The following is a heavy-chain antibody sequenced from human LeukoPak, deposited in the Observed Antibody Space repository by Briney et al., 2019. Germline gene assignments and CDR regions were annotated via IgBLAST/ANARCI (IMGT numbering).Heavy chain of an antibody. D-gene: IGHD3-10*01. CDR1: GFTFSSYS. V-gene: IGHV3-48*04. CDR2: ISSSSSTI. Sequence: GGSLRLSCAASGFTFSSYSMNWVRQAPGKGLEWVSYISSSSSTIYYADSVKGRFTISRDNAKNSLYLQMNSLRAEDTAVYYCARDAGITMVRGVTYFDYWGQGTLVTVSS. J-gene: IGHJ4*02. CDR3: ARDAGITMVRGVTYFDY.